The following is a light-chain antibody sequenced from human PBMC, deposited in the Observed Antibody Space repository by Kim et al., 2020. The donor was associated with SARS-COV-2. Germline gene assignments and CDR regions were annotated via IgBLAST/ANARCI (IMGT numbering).Light chain of an antibody. CDR1: QDISSY. V-gene: IGKV1-9*01. CDR3: QQSSGYPIS. CDR2: ASS. Sequence: AAVGDRVTITCRASQDISSYLAWYQQKPGKAPKLLIYASSTLQSGVPSRCSGSGSGTDFTLTISSLQAEDFATYYCQQSSGYPISFGQGTRLEIK. J-gene: IGKJ5*01.